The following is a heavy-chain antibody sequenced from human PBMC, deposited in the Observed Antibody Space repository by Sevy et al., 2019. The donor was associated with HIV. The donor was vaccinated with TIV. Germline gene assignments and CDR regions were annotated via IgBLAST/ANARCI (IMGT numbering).Heavy chain of an antibody. CDR2: IYTSGGT. Sequence: SETLSLTCTVSGDSISSYYWSWIRQPAGKGLEWIGRIYTSGGTNYNPSPKSRVTMSVDTSKNQFSLRLRSVTAADTAVYFCTRGEVQLWPSGFDYWGQGTLVTVSS. CDR3: TRGEVQLWPSGFDY. J-gene: IGHJ4*02. D-gene: IGHD1-1*01. V-gene: IGHV4-4*07. CDR1: GDSISSYY.